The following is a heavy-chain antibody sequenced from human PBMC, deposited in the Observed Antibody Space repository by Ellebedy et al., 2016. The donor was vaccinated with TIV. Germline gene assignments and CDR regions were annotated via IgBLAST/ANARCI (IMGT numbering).Heavy chain of an antibody. CDR2: IYHSGST. Sequence: MPSETLSLTCAVSGGSISSSNWWSWVRQPPGKGLEWIGEIYHSGSTNYNPSLKSRVTISVDKSKNQFSLKLSSVTAADTAVYYCARRDRYDGSGYMRSDAYGWGQGTLVTVSS. D-gene: IGHD3-22*01. CDR1: GGSISSSNW. CDR3: ARRDRYDGSGYMRSDAYG. J-gene: IGHJ4*02. V-gene: IGHV4-4*02.